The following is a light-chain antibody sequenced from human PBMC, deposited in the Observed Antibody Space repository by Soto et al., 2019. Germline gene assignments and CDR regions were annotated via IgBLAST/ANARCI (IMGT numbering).Light chain of an antibody. CDR1: RSDVGSFDL. Sequence: QSVLTQPASASGSPGQSITISCTAARSDVGSFDLVSWYQQNPGKAPKLLIYEGSKRPSGVSNRFSGSNSGNTASLTISGLQAEDEADYYCCSYAGSVFYVFGTGTKVTVL. CDR2: EGS. J-gene: IGLJ1*01. V-gene: IGLV2-23*01. CDR3: CSYAGSVFYV.